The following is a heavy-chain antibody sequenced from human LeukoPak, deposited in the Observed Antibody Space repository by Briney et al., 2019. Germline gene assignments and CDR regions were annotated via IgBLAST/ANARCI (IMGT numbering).Heavy chain of an antibody. CDR2: ISSSSSYI. CDR3: ARDGGYYGMDV. J-gene: IGHJ6*02. D-gene: IGHD2-15*01. CDR1: GFTFSSYS. Sequence: TGGSLGLSCAASGFTFSSYSMNWVRQAPGKGLEWVSSISSSSSYIYYADSVKGRFTISRDNAKNSLYLQMNSLRAEDTAVYYCARDGGYYGMDVWGQGTTVTVSS. V-gene: IGHV3-21*01.